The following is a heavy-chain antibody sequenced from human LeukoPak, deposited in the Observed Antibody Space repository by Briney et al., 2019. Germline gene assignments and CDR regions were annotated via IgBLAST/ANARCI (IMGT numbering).Heavy chain of an antibody. CDR1: GLTVTSNY. CDR3: ARGVLCSGEPHFDY. J-gene: IGHJ4*01. Sequence: GMSLRLSCAASGLTVTSNYMAWVRQAPGKGLETVSVTYSSGDSYYTASVKGRFTVSRDSSKNTLSLQMDSLKVEDTAVYFCARGVLCSGEPHFDYWGRGILVVVSS. CDR2: TYSSGDS. V-gene: IGHV3-66*01. D-gene: IGHD3-10*01.